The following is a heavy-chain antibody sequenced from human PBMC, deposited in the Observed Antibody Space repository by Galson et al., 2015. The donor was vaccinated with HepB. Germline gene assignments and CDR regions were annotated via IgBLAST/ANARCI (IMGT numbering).Heavy chain of an antibody. CDR1: GFTFSDYG. Sequence: SLRLSRAASGFTFSDYGMHWVRQAPGKGLEWVAVISFDGSNKYYADSVKGRFTISRDNSKNTLYLQMNSLRAADTAVYYCAKDGYDYWSDYSYYFDYWGQGTLVTVSS. CDR2: ISFDGSNK. J-gene: IGHJ4*02. D-gene: IGHD3-3*01. CDR3: AKDGYDYWSDYSYYFDY. V-gene: IGHV3-30*18.